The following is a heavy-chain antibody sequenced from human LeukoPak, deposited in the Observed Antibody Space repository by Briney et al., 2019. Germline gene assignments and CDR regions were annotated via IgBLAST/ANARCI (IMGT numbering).Heavy chain of an antibody. CDR2: ISWNSDSI. V-gene: IGHV3-9*01. CDR3: VKDTGIVVAATSTGFDY. Sequence: PGGSLRLSCAPSGFTFDDYAMHWVRQAPGKGLEWVSGISWNSDSIGYADSVKGRFTISRDNAKNSLYLQMNRLRAEDTAFYYCVKDTGIVVAATSTGFDYWGQGTLVTVSS. CDR1: GFTFDDYA. J-gene: IGHJ4*02. D-gene: IGHD6-19*01.